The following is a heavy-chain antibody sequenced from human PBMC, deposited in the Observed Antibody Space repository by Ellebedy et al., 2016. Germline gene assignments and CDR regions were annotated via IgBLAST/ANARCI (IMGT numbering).Heavy chain of an antibody. D-gene: IGHD2-2*01. Sequence: SLKISXAASGFTFGDYAMHWVRQAPGKGLEWVSGISWNSGNIDYADAVKGRFTISRDNAKNSLYLQMNSLRAEDTALYYCAKGYCSTTRCQGTDYWGQGTLVTVSS. J-gene: IGHJ4*02. CDR1: GFTFGDYA. V-gene: IGHV3-9*01. CDR2: ISWNSGNI. CDR3: AKGYCSTTRCQGTDY.